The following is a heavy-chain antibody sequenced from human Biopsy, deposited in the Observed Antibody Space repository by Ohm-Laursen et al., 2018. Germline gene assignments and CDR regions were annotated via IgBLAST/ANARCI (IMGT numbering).Heavy chain of an antibody. J-gene: IGHJ4*02. CDR1: GDSINSSY. Sequence: SETLSLTCTVSGDSINSSYWSWIRQPPGKGLEWIGFISNSGNTNYNPSLKSRVTISVDTSKNQISLKLDSVTVADMAVFYCARRGSGGRSFDYWGQGSLVTVSS. D-gene: IGHD2-15*01. CDR3: ARRGSGGRSFDY. V-gene: IGHV4-59*08. CDR2: ISNSGNT.